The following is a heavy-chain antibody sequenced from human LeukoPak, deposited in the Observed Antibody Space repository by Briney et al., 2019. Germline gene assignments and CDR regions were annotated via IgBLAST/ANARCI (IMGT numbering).Heavy chain of an antibody. D-gene: IGHD6-19*01. J-gene: IGHJ4*02. Sequence: ASVKVSCKASGYTFTGYYMHWVRQAPGQGLEWMGWINPNSGGTNYAQKFQGRATMTRDTSISTAYMELSRLRSDDTAVYYCARASSGWGGFDYWGQGTLVTVSS. CDR3: ARASSGWGGFDY. CDR2: INPNSGGT. V-gene: IGHV1-2*02. CDR1: GYTFTGYY.